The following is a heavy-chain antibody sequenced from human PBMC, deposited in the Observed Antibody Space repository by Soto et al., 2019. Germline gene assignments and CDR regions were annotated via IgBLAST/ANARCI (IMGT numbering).Heavy chain of an antibody. CDR1: GDSITSYY. CDR3: ARGRPSYGTGYYFDY. D-gene: IGHD3-10*01. CDR2: IYYSGST. J-gene: IGHJ4*02. V-gene: IGHV4-59*08. Sequence: QVQLQESGPGLVKPSETLSLTCTVSGDSITSYYWSWIRQPPGKGLEWIGYIYYSGSTNYNPSLKSRVTISVDTSKNQFSLKVSSVTAADTAVYFCARGRPSYGTGYYFDYWGQGTLVTVSS.